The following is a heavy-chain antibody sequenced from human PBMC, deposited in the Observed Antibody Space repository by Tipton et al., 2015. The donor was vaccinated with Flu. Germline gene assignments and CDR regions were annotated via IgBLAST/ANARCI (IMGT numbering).Heavy chain of an antibody. CDR2: ISGDGRNT. D-gene: IGHD6-13*01. CDR3: ARQPGYSSSWVYSFDI. J-gene: IGHJ3*02. V-gene: IGHV3-23*01. CDR1: GFTLGSYA. Sequence: GSLRLSCAASGFTLGSYAMNWVRQAPGKGLEWVSTISGDGRNTHYADSVKGRVTISRDTTKNTLYLQMNSLRAEDTAVYYCARQPGYSSSWVYSFDIWGQGTLVSVSS.